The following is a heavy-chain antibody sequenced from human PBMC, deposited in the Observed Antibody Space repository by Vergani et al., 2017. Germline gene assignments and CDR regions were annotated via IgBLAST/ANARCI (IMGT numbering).Heavy chain of an antibody. D-gene: IGHD1-1*01. Sequence: QVHLVESEGGVVQPGRSLRLSCVVSGFTSSYYGMHWVRQAPGKGLEWVAVISYDGTQKYYADSVKGRFNISRDNSKSTLYLQMNSLRTEDTAVYYCATKSCGTPGCQIGYFREWGQGTLVTVSS. J-gene: IGHJ1*01. V-gene: IGHV3-30*03. CDR1: GFTSSYYG. CDR2: ISYDGTQK. CDR3: ATKSCGTPGCQIGYFRE.